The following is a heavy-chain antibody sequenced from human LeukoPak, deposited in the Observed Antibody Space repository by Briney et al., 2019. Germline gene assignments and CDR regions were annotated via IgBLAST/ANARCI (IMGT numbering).Heavy chain of an antibody. CDR2: ISGSGGST. CDR3: TKDGEVDYFAY. J-gene: IGHJ4*02. V-gene: IGHV3-23*01. CDR1: GFTFSSYA. Sequence: GGSLRLSCAASGFTFSSYAMSWVRQAPGRGLEWVSAISGSGGSTYYADSVKGRFTISRDNSKNTLYLQMNSLRAEDTAVYYCTKDGEVDYFAYWGQGTLVTVSS.